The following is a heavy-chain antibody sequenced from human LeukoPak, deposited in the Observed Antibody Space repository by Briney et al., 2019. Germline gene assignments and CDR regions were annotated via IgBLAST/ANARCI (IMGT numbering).Heavy chain of an antibody. Sequence: PSETLSLTCTVSGGSISSYYWSWIRQPAGKGLEWIGRIYTSGSTNYNPSLKSRVTMSVDTSKNQFSLKLSSVTAADTAVYYCARLVGSSSWYTADYYYYYMDVWGKGTTVTISS. CDR1: GGSISSYY. J-gene: IGHJ6*03. D-gene: IGHD6-13*01. CDR2: IYTSGST. V-gene: IGHV4-4*07. CDR3: ARLVGSSSWYTADYYYYYMDV.